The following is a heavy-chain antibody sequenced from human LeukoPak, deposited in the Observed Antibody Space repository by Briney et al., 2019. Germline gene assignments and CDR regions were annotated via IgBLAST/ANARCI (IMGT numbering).Heavy chain of an antibody. J-gene: IGHJ4*02. CDR1: GNSFTSYL. V-gene: IGHV5-51*01. Sequence: GDPLKISCKGSGNSFTSYLIAWVGQMPWKGLGGMGIIYPGDSDTRFSTAFQGQVTISAGKAISTAYLEWSSVKTSHPASYFLSRHRANGDVLRFLEWLLYIDYWGQGTLVTVSS. CDR2: IYPGDSDT. D-gene: IGHD3-3*01. CDR3: SRHRANGDVLRFLEWLLYIDY.